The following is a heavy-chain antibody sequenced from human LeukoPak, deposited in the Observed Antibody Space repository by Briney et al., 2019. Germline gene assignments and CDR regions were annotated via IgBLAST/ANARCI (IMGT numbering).Heavy chain of an antibody. Sequence: GGSLRLSCTASGFTVSSNSMSWVRQAPGKGLEWVSFIYSDNTHYSDSVKGRFTISRDNSKNTLYLQMNSLRAEDTAVYYCARRAGAYSHPYDYWGQGTLVTVSS. CDR2: IYSDNT. D-gene: IGHD4/OR15-4a*01. J-gene: IGHJ4*02. V-gene: IGHV3-53*01. CDR1: GFTVSSNS. CDR3: ARRAGAYSHPYDY.